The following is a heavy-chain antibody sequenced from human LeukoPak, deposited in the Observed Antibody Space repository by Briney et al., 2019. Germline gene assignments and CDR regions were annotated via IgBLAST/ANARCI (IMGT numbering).Heavy chain of an antibody. Sequence: ASVKVSCKASGYTFTSYGISWVRQAPGQGLEWMGWISAYNGNTNYAQKLQGRVTMTTDTSTSTAYMELRSLRSDDTAVYHCARDGGRGLLWFGEPPATYYFDYWGQGTLVTVSS. CDR2: ISAYNGNT. CDR1: GYTFTSYG. D-gene: IGHD3-10*01. J-gene: IGHJ4*02. CDR3: ARDGGRGLLWFGEPPATYYFDY. V-gene: IGHV1-18*01.